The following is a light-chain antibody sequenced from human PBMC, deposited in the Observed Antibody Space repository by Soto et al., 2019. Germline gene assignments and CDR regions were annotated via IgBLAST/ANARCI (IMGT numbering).Light chain of an antibody. CDR1: SSDVGGYNY. J-gene: IGLJ1*01. CDR3: SSYTSSSKV. CDR2: DVS. V-gene: IGLV2-14*01. Sequence: QSVLTHPASVFGSPGQPLIISCTVTSSDVGGYNYVSWYQQHPGKAPKLMIYDVSNRPSGVSNRFSGSKSGNTASLTISGLQAEDEADYYCSSYTSSSKVFGTGTKVTVL.